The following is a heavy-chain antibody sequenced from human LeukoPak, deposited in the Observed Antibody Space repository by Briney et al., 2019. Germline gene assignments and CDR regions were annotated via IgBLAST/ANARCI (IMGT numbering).Heavy chain of an antibody. J-gene: IGHJ3*02. CDR2: IYSGGST. D-gene: IGHD4-17*01. CDR1: GFTVSSNY. Sequence: PGGSLRLSCAASGFTVSSNYMSWVRQAPGKGLEWVSVIYSGGSTYYADSVKGRFTISRDNSKNTLYLQMNSLRAEDTAVYCCAGAIYGDYVGAFDIWGQGTMVTVSS. V-gene: IGHV3-53*01. CDR3: AGAIYGDYVGAFDI.